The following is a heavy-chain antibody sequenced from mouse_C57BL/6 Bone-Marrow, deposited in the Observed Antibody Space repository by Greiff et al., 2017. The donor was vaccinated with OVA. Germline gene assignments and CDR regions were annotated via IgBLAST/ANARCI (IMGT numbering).Heavy chain of an antibody. CDR1: GFSLTSYA. Sequence: VNLVESGPGLVAPSQSLSITCTVSGFSLTSYAISWVRQPPGKGLEWLGVIWTGGGTNYNSALKSRLSISKDNSKSQVFLKMNSLQTDDTARYYCARGLRGGHYYAMDYWGQGTSVTVSS. CDR2: IWTGGGT. J-gene: IGHJ4*01. CDR3: ARGLRGGHYYAMDY. D-gene: IGHD1-1*01. V-gene: IGHV2-9-1*01.